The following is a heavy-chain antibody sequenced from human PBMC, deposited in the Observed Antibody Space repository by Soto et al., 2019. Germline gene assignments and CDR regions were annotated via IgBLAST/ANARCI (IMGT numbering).Heavy chain of an antibody. Sequence: EVQLVESGGGLVKHGGSLSLSCAASGFTFSSYSMNWVRQAPGKGLEWVSSIRSSSSYLYYADSVKGRFTISRDNAKNSPYLQMSSLRAEDTAVYYCARESGGPVGSYSDYWGQVTLVTVSS. V-gene: IGHV3-21*01. CDR1: GFTFSSYS. CDR2: IRSSSSYL. CDR3: ARESGGPVGSYSDY. J-gene: IGHJ4*02. D-gene: IGHD1-26*01.